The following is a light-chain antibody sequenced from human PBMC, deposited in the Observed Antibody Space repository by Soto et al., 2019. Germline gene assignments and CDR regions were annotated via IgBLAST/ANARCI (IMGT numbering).Light chain of an antibody. Sequence: QSVLTQPASVSGSPGQSITISCTGTSSDVGSYNLVSWYQQHPGKAPKLMIYEGSKRPSGVSNRFSGSKSGNTASLTISGLQAVDEADYYCCSYAGSSTSRVFGTGTKVPS. V-gene: IGLV2-23*01. CDR3: CSYAGSSTSRV. J-gene: IGLJ1*01. CDR1: SSDVGSYNL. CDR2: EGS.